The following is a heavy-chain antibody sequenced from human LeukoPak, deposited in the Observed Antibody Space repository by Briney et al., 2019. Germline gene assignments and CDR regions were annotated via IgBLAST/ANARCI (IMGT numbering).Heavy chain of an antibody. CDR3: ARYVDIARWYHGMDV. J-gene: IGHJ6*02. D-gene: IGHD5-12*01. CDR2: IRYDGSNK. Sequence: PGGSLRLSCAASGFTFSSYGMHWVRQAPGKGLEWVAFIRYDGSNKYYADSVKGRFTISRDNSKNTLYLQMNSLRAEDTAVYYCARYVDIARWYHGMDVWGQGTTVTVSS. V-gene: IGHV3-30*02. CDR1: GFTFSSYG.